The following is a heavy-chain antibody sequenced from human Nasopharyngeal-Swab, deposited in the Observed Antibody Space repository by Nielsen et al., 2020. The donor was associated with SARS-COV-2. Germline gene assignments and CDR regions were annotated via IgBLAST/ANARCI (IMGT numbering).Heavy chain of an antibody. CDR3: ARGSNDWNGIDY. CDR2: ISSSSDTI. V-gene: IGHV3-48*04. D-gene: IGHD1-1*01. Sequence: GESLKISCAASGFTINSHNLNWIRQAPGKGLEWISYISSSSDTISYADSVKGRFTISRDNAKNTLYLQMNSLTAEDTAIYYCARGSNDWNGIDYWGPGILVTVSS. J-gene: IGHJ4*02. CDR1: GFTINSHN.